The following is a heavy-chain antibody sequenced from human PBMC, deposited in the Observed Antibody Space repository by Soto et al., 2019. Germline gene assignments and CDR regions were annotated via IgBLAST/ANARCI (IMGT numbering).Heavy chain of an antibody. V-gene: IGHV4-39*01. Sequence: SDTLSLTCTVSGGSISSSRYYWGWIRQPPGEGLEWIGSIYYSGSTYYKTSIKSRVNISVETSKKQYTLQISHETAADTAVYYCARLFSGFGELGAYYYYYMDVWGKGTTVS. D-gene: IGHD3-10*01. CDR3: ARLFSGFGELGAYYYYYMDV. CDR2: IYYSGST. CDR1: GGSISSSRYY. J-gene: IGHJ6*03.